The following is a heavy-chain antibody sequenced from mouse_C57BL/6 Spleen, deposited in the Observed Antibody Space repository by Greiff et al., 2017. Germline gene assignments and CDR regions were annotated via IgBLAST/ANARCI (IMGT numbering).Heavy chain of an antibody. CDR2: INPNNGGT. CDR3: ARDSNYEGFDY. CDR1: GYTFTDYN. V-gene: IGHV1-22*01. J-gene: IGHJ2*01. Sequence: VQLKESGPELVKPGASVKMSCKASGYTFTDYNMHWVKQSHGKSLEWIGYINPNNGGTSYNQKFKGKATLTVNKSSSTAYMELRSLTSEDSAVYYCARDSNYEGFDYWGQGTTLTVSS. D-gene: IGHD2-5*01.